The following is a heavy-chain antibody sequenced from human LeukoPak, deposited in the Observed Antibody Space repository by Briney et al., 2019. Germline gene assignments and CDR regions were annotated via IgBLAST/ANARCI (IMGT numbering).Heavy chain of an antibody. CDR1: GFTFSSYG. J-gene: IGHJ6*03. Sequence: PGGSLRLSCAASGFTFSSYGMHWVRQAPGKGLEWVAFIRYDGSNKYYADSVKGRFTISRDNSKNTLYLQMNSLRAEDTAVYYCARSASGRYCSSTSCYVGSDNYYYYMDVWGKGTTVTVSS. V-gene: IGHV3-30*02. D-gene: IGHD2-2*01. CDR3: ARSASGRYCSSTSCYVGSDNYYYYMDV. CDR2: IRYDGSNK.